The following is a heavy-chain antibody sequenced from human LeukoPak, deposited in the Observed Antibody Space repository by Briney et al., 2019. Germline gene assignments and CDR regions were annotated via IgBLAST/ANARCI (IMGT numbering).Heavy chain of an antibody. CDR3: ATSTAAAGTD. CDR2: IRQDGSDK. V-gene: IGHV3-7*03. Sequence: GGSLRLSCAASGFTFSNVWMSWVRKAPGKGQKWVANIRQDGSDKYYADSVKGRFTISRDNAENSLYLQMNSLRAEDTAIYYCATSTAAAGTDWGQGTLVTVSS. D-gene: IGHD6-13*01. J-gene: IGHJ4*02. CDR1: GFTFSNVW.